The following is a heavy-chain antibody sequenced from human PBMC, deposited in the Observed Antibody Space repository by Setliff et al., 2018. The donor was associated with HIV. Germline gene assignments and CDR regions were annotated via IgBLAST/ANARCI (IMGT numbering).Heavy chain of an antibody. CDR1: GGSISSYY. D-gene: IGHD6-13*01. CDR2: IYSSGST. Sequence: PSETLSLTCTVSGGSISSYYGSWIRQSAGKGLEWIGRIYSSGSTNYNPSLKSRVTMSVDTSKNQFSLRLSSVTAADTAVYYCARLHYWRMAADDYWGQGTLVTVSS. J-gene: IGHJ4*02. CDR3: ARLHYWRMAADDY. V-gene: IGHV4-4*07.